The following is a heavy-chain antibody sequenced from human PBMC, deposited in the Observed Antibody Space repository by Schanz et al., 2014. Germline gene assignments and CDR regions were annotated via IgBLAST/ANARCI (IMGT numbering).Heavy chain of an antibody. V-gene: IGHV3-53*01. D-gene: IGHD2-21*01. CDR2: LYINAGST. Sequence: EVQLVESGGVLIQPGGSLRLSCAVSGFSVSTNYMSWARQAPGKGLEWISSLYINAGSTRYADSVKGRFFISRDSSKNTLFLQMNSLRADDTAIYFCARDEGRDGYNLAFDVWGQGTLVTVSS. CDR3: ARDEGRDGYNLAFDV. CDR1: GFSVSTNY. J-gene: IGHJ3*01.